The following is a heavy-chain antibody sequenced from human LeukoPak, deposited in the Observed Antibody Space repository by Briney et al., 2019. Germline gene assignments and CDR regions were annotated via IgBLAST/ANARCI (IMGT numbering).Heavy chain of an antibody. CDR1: GYTFTSYG. Sequence: ASMKVSCKASGYTFTSYGISWVRQAPGQGLEWMGWISAYNGNTNYAQKLQGRVTMTTDTSTSTAYMELRSLRSDDTAVYYCARVGPYSSSSPFDYWGQGTLVTVSS. CDR3: ARVGPYSSSSPFDY. D-gene: IGHD6-6*01. V-gene: IGHV1-18*01. CDR2: ISAYNGNT. J-gene: IGHJ4*02.